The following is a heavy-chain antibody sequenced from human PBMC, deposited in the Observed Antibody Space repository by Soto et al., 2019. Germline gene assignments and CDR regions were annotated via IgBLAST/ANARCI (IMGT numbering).Heavy chain of an antibody. Sequence: GASVKVSCKASGGTFSSYAISWMRQAPGQGVEWMGGIIPIYGTANYAQKFQGRVTITADEPTSTAYMELSSLRSEDTAVYYCARGSGSSGLPLFDYWGQGTLVTVSS. D-gene: IGHD3-22*01. CDR2: IIPIYGTA. J-gene: IGHJ4*02. CDR1: GGTFSSYA. V-gene: IGHV1-69*13. CDR3: ARGSGSSGLPLFDY.